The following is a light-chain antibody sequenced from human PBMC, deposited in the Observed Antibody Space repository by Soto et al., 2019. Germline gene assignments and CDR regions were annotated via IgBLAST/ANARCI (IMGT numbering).Light chain of an antibody. J-gene: IGKJ5*01. Sequence: EVVLTQSPATLSLSPGERATLSCRASQSVGTYLVWYQQKHGQPPSLLIYDASNRATDVPVRFSGSGSGTDFTLTISRLEPEDVAVYYCQQRNSWPITFGQGTRLEIK. CDR3: QQRNSWPIT. V-gene: IGKV3-11*01. CDR1: QSVGTY. CDR2: DAS.